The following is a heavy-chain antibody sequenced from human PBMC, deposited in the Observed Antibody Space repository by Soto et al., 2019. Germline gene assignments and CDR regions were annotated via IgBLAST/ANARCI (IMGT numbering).Heavy chain of an antibody. D-gene: IGHD3-16*01. J-gene: IGHJ4*02. CDR1: GDSVSGNSAA. V-gene: IGHV6-1*01. Sequence: SQTLSLTCAISGDSVSGNSAAWNWIRQSPSRGLEWLGRTYYRSKWYNDYAVSVKSRITVTPDTSKNHFSLHLNSVTPEDTAVYYCAGEFPYYESSDSYFDYWGQGALVTVSS. CDR2: TYYRSKWYN. CDR3: AGEFPYYESSDSYFDY.